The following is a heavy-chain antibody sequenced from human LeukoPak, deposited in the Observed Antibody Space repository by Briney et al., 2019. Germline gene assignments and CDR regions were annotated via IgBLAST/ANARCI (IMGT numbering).Heavy chain of an antibody. CDR3: ARQVDCSSTSCYVLEPYFDY. Sequence: SETMSLTCTVYGGSISSYYWSWIRQPPGKGLEWIGYIYYSGSTNYNPSPKSRVTISVDTSKNQFSLKLSSVTAADTAVYYCARQVDCSSTSCYVLEPYFDYWGQGTLVTVSS. J-gene: IGHJ4*02. CDR2: IYYSGST. V-gene: IGHV4-59*01. CDR1: GGSISSYY. D-gene: IGHD2-2*01.